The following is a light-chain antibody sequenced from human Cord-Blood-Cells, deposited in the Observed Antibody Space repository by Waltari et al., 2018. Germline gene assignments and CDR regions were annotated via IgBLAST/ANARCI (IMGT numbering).Light chain of an antibody. CDR1: SSNIGSNT. Sequence: QSVLTQPPSASGTPGQRVTISCSGSSSNIGSNTVNWYQQLPGTAPKLLIYSNNRRPSGVPDRFSGSKSGTSASLAISGLQSEDEADYYCAAWDDSLNGVVCGGGTKLTVL. J-gene: IGLJ2*01. V-gene: IGLV1-44*01. CDR3: AAWDDSLNGVV. CDR2: SNN.